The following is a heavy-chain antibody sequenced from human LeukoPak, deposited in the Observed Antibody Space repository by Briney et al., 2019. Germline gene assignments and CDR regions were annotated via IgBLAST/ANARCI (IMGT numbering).Heavy chain of an antibody. J-gene: IGHJ4*02. D-gene: IGHD5-18*01. Sequence: SETLSLTCTVSGGSISSYYWSWIRQPPGKGLEWIGYIYYSGSTNYNPSLKSRVTISVDTSKNQFSLKLSSVTAADTAVYYCARGARGYSYGYWFDYWGQGTLVTVSS. CDR1: GGSISSYY. V-gene: IGHV4-59*01. CDR2: IYYSGST. CDR3: ARGARGYSYGYWFDY.